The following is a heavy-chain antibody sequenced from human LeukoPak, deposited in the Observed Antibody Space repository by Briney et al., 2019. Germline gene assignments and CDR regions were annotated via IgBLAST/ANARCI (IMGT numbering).Heavy chain of an antibody. CDR1: GFTFDDYG. D-gene: IGHD3-22*01. J-gene: IGHJ4*02. Sequence: PGGSLRLSCAASGFTFDDYGMSWVRQAPGKGLEWVSGINLSSSSRGYADSVKGRFTIFRDSAKKFLYLQMNTLRVEDTALYYCARVDRSADYSLDYWGQGSLVTVSS. CDR2: INLSSSSR. V-gene: IGHV3-20*04. CDR3: ARVDRSADYSLDY.